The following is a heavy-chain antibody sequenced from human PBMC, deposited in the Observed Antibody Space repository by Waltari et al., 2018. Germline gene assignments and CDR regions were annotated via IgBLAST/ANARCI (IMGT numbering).Heavy chain of an antibody. CDR1: GFTFSSFW. V-gene: IGHV3-74*03. J-gene: IGHJ6*02. CDR2: ISTDASDT. CDR3: ARVSRRTYRSPVPGRHYYYGMDV. Sequence: EEQLVESGGGLVQPGDSLRLSCAASGFTFSSFWMNWVRQAPGKGPLWVSRISTDASDTTYADSVKGRFTISRDNARNTLYLQMNRLRAEDTAVYFCARVSRRTYRSPVPGRHYYYGMDVWGQGTTVTGSS. D-gene: IGHD1-1*01.